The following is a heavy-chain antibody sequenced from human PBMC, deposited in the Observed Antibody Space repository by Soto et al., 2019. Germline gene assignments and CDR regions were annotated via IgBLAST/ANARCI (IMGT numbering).Heavy chain of an antibody. V-gene: IGHV1-2*02. Sequence: QVQLVQSGAEVKQPGASVRVSCKASGNTHTIYFIHWLRQARGQGLEWMGWINSVSGGANYAPRFQCRVSMTRDTSSATAFMDLSGLRTDDTAVYYCARGGSYYAHWGQGTLVTVSS. CDR2: INSVSGGA. D-gene: IGHD1-26*01. CDR1: GNTHTIYF. CDR3: ARGGSYYAH. J-gene: IGHJ4*02.